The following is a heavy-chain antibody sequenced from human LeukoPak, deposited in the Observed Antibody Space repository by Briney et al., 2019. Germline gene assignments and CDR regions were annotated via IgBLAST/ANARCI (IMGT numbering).Heavy chain of an antibody. J-gene: IGHJ3*02. D-gene: IGHD3-3*01. V-gene: IGHV3-66*01. Sequence: GGSLRLSCAASGFTVSSNYMSWVRQAPGKGLEWVSVIYSGGSTYHADSVKGRFTISRDNPKNTLYLQMNSLRAEDTAVYYCARGPPNYDFWSGYLDAFDIWGQGTMVTVSS. CDR3: ARGPPNYDFWSGYLDAFDI. CDR1: GFTVSSNY. CDR2: IYSGGST.